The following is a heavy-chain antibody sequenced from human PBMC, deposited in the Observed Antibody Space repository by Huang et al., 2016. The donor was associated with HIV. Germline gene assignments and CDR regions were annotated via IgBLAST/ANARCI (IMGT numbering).Heavy chain of an antibody. Sequence: QLQLQESGPGLVKPSETLSLTCTVSGGSISSSSYYWGWIRQPPGKGLVCIGSIYHSGPTYYNPSRKSLVTIAVDTSRTQFSLKLSSVTAADTAVYYCAAHGRIVGIPAAPLRFDPWGQGTLVTVSS. CDR3: AAHGRIVGIPAAPLRFDP. D-gene: IGHD6-13*01. CDR2: IYHSGPT. J-gene: IGHJ5*02. V-gene: IGHV4-39*01. CDR1: GGSISSSSYY.